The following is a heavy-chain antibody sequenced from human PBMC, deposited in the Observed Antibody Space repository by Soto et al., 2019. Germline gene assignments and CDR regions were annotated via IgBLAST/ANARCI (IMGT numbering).Heavy chain of an antibody. CDR3: ARRYGWAFDI. V-gene: IGHV4-30-4*01. Sequence: TLSLTCTVSGDSINTPHYYWSWIRQPPGKGLEWIGYIYYSGSTNYNPSLKSRVTISVDTSKNQFSLKLSSVTAADTAVYYCARRYGWAFDIWGQGTMVTVSS. CDR2: IYYSGST. CDR1: GDSINTPHYY. J-gene: IGHJ3*02. D-gene: IGHD3-16*01.